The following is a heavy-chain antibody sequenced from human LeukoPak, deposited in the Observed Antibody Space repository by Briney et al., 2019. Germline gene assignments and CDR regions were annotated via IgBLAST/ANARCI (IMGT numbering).Heavy chain of an antibody. D-gene: IGHD3-22*01. CDR2: ISGSGGST. Sequence: QAGGSLRLSCAASGFTFSSYGMSWVRQAPGKGLEWVSAISGSGGSTYYADSVKGRFTISRDNSKNTLYLQMNSLRAEDTAVYYCAKDQRYYDSSGYYDYWGQGTLVTVSS. V-gene: IGHV3-23*01. CDR1: GFTFSSYG. CDR3: AKDQRYYDSSGYYDY. J-gene: IGHJ4*02.